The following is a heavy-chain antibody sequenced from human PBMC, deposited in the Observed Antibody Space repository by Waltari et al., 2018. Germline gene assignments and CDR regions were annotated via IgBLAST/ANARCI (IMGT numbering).Heavy chain of an antibody. V-gene: IGHV4-38-2*02. J-gene: IGHJ4*02. CDR2: IYHSGST. CDR3: ARETEFCTGGVCYGSYFDY. D-gene: IGHD2-8*02. CDR1: GYSISSRYY. Sequence: QVQLQESGPGLVKPSETLSLTCAVSGYSISSRYYWCWIRQPPGKGLEWIGSIYHSGSTYYNPSLKSRVTISVDTSKNQFSLKLSSVTAADTAVYYCARETEFCTGGVCYGSYFDYWGQGTLVTVSS.